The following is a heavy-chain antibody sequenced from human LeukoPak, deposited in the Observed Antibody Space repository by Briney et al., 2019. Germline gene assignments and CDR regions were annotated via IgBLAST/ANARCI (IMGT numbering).Heavy chain of an antibody. Sequence: ASVKVSCKASGYTFTSYGISWVRQATGQGLEWMGWINPNSGNTDYAQKFQGRVTITRNTSISTAYTELSSLRSEDTAVYYCARSYGSWFDPWGQGTLVTVSS. CDR3: ARSYGSWFDP. V-gene: IGHV1-8*03. CDR2: INPNSGNT. D-gene: IGHD3-10*01. J-gene: IGHJ5*02. CDR1: GYTFTSYG.